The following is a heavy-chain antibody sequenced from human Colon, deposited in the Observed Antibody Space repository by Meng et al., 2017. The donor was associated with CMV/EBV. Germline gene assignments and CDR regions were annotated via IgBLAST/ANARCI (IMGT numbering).Heavy chain of an antibody. CDR2: VDCGNGNT. J-gene: IGHJ4*02. CDR3: AREPPLGGYFDY. CDR1: GYTFTSHA. V-gene: IGHV1-3*01. Sequence: CTASGYTFTSHAIPWVRQARGQRLEWMGWVDCGNGNTKYSQKFQDRVIITRDTSATTVYMELSSLKSEDTAVYYCAREPPLGGYFDYWGQGTLVTVSS. D-gene: IGHD2-15*01.